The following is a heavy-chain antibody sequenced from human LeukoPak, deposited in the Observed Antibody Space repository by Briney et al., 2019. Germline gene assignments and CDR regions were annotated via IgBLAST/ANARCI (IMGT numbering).Heavy chain of an antibody. V-gene: IGHV3-49*04. J-gene: IGHJ4*02. CDR3: TRNSPLDY. CDR1: GFTFGDYA. D-gene: IGHD4-23*01. CDR2: IRSKAYGGTA. Sequence: GGSLRLSCTASGFTFGDYAMSWVRQAPGKGLEWVGFIRSKAYGGTADYAASVKGRFTISRDDSKSIAYLQMSSLKTEDTAVYYCTRNSPLDYWGQGNLVTVSS.